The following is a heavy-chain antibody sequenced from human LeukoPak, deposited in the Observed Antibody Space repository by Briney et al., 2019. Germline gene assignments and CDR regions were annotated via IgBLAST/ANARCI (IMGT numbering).Heavy chain of an antibody. CDR1: GGSISSYY. J-gene: IGHJ6*03. Sequence: SETLSLTCTVSGGSISSYYWSWIRQPAGKGLEWIGRIYTSGSTNYNPSLKSRVTMSVDTSKNQFSLKLSSVTAADTAVYYCARVGVIAAAGNYYYYMDVWGKGTTVTISS. CDR2: IYTSGST. V-gene: IGHV4-4*07. D-gene: IGHD6-13*01. CDR3: ARVGVIAAAGNYYYYMDV.